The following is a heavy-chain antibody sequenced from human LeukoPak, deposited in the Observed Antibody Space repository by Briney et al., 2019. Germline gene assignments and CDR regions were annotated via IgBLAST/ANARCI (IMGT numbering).Heavy chain of an antibody. CDR2: IIPIFGTA. D-gene: IGHD3-22*01. J-gene: IGHJ3*02. Sequence: ASVKVFCKASGGTFSSYAISWVRQAPGQGLEWMGRIIPIFGTANYAQKFQGRVTITTDESTSAAYMELSSLRSEDTAVYYCARDKNAYYYDETGAFDIWGQGTMVTVSS. V-gene: IGHV1-69*05. CDR3: ARDKNAYYYDETGAFDI. CDR1: GGTFSSYA.